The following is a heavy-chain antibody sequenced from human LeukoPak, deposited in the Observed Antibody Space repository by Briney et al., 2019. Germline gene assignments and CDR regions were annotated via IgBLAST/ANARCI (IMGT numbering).Heavy chain of an antibody. V-gene: IGHV3-64D*06. CDR1: GFTFSGYA. D-gene: IGHD3-22*01. CDR2: ISINGGST. CDR3: VKGPYYYDSSGYLYYFDY. Sequence: GGSLRLSCSASGFTFSGYAMHWVRQAPGKGLEYVSAISINGGSTYYADSVKGRFTISRDNSKNTLYLQMSSLRDEDTAVYYCVKGPYYYDSSGYLYYFDYWGQGTLVTVSS. J-gene: IGHJ4*02.